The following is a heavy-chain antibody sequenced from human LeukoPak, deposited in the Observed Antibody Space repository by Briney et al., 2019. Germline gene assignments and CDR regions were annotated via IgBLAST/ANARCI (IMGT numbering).Heavy chain of an antibody. V-gene: IGHV3-7*01. CDR1: QFTFNGSW. J-gene: IGHJ4*02. CDR3: AIWTSGNY. D-gene: IGHD1-1*01. CDR2: MDPTGSQK. Sequence: PGGSLRLSCADSQFTFNGSWMNWVRQAPGKGLEGVANMDPTGSQKRYVDSVEGRFTISKDNPGASLYLDMHSRRAEDTAIYYCAIWTSGNYWGQGTLVPVS.